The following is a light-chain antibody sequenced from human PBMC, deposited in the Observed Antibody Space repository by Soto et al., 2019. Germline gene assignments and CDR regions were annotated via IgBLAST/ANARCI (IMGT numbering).Light chain of an antibody. V-gene: IGLV2-14*01. CDR1: SSDIGAYDY. CDR3: SLYTSENTYV. Sequence: ALTQPASLSGSPGQSITISCTGTSSDIGAYDYVSWFQQHPGKAPKLMISEVNNRPSGVSNRFSGSKSGNTAYLTISGLQVEDEAEYYCSLYTSENTYVFGTGTKVTVL. J-gene: IGLJ1*01. CDR2: EVN.